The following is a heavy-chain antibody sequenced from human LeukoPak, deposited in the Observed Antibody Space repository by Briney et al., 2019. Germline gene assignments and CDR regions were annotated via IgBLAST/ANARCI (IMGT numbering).Heavy chain of an antibody. D-gene: IGHD1-26*01. CDR3: ARVTRLLYFDY. CDR2: IYSGGST. CDR1: GFTVSSNY. Sequence: QSGGSLRLSCAASGFTVSSNYMSWVRQAPGKGLEWVSAIYSGGSTYYADSVKGRFTISRDNSKNTLYLQMNSLRAEDTAVYYCARVTRLLYFDYWGQGTLVTVSS. J-gene: IGHJ4*02. V-gene: IGHV3-53*01.